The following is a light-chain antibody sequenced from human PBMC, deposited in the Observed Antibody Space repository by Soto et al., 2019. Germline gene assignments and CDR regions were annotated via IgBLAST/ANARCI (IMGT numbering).Light chain of an antibody. V-gene: IGKV1-5*03. Sequence: DIQMTQSPSTLSASVGDRVTITCRASQSISSWLAWYQQKPGKAPKLLIYKASSLETGVPSRFSGSGSGTEFTLTISSLQPDDFVSYYCQQYGSSSPWTFGQGTKVEVK. CDR1: QSISSW. J-gene: IGKJ1*01. CDR3: QQYGSSSPWT. CDR2: KAS.